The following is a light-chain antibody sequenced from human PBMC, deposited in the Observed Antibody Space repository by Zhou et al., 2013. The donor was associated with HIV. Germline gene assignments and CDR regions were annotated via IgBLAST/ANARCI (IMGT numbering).Light chain of an antibody. V-gene: IGKV1D-16*01. J-gene: IGKJ1*01. CDR3: QQSYSTPRT. Sequence: IRITQSPSSLSASVGDRVTITCRASQGISSWLAWYQQKPGKAPQSLIYAASSLQSGVPSKFSGSGSGTDFTFTISSLQPEDFATYYCQQSYSTPRTFGPGTKVEIK. CDR1: QGISSW. CDR2: AAS.